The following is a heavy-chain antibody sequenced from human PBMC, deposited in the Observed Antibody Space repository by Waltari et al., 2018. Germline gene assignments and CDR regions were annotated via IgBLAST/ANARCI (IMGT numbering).Heavy chain of an antibody. Sequence: VQLVESGGGLVQPGRSLRLSCAASGFTFDAYAMHWVRQAPGKGLEWVSGISWNSGSIGYADSVKGRFTISRDNAKNSLYLQMNSLRAEDTALYYCAKDGGSYSFDYWGQGTLVTVSS. CDR3: AKDGGSYSFDY. CDR2: ISWNSGSI. J-gene: IGHJ4*02. D-gene: IGHD1-26*01. V-gene: IGHV3-9*01. CDR1: GFTFDAYA.